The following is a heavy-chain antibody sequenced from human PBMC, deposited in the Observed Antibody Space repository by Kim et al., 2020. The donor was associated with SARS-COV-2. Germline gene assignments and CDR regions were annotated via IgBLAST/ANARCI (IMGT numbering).Heavy chain of an antibody. CDR3: AKTYSGRYWSAFDI. J-gene: IGHJ3*02. D-gene: IGHD1-26*01. Sequence: MDRYTISRDNAKKKLYRQMNSLRDEDTAVYYCAKTYSGRYWSAFDIWGQGTMVTVSS. V-gene: IGHV3-30*02.